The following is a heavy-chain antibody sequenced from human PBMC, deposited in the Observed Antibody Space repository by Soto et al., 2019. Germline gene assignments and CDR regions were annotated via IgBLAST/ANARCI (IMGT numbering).Heavy chain of an antibody. V-gene: IGHV2-5*01. J-gene: IGHJ4*02. CDR2: IYWNDDK. D-gene: IGHD1-26*01. Sequence: SGPTLVNPTQTLTLTCTFSGFSLSTSGVGVGWIRQPPGKALEWLALIYWNDDKRYSPSLKSRLTIAKDTSKNQVVLTMTNMDPVDTATYYCARELVGAPTFVYWGQGTLVTVSS. CDR1: GFSLSTSGVG. CDR3: ARELVGAPTFVY.